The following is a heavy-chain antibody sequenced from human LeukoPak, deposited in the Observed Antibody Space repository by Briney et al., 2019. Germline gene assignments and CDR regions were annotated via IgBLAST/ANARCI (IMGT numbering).Heavy chain of an antibody. CDR3: AGRLWRRDGYNLSAFDI. CDR1: GGSISSYY. V-gene: IGHV4-59*01. CDR2: IYYSGST. Sequence: KPSETLSLTCTVSGGSISSYYWNWIRQPPGKGLEWIGHIYYSGSTNYNPSLKSRVTISVDTSKNQFSLKLSSVTAADTAVYYCAGRLWRRDGYNLSAFDIWGQGTMVTVSS. J-gene: IGHJ3*02. D-gene: IGHD5-24*01.